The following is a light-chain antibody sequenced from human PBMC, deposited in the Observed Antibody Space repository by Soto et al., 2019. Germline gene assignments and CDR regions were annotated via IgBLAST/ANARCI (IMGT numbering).Light chain of an antibody. Sequence: DIQMTQFPSTPSASLREKVTKTFRPSQSISNRLAWFQQKSGEAPNLLIHKASSLESGVPSRFSGSGSGTEFTLTISSLQPDDFATYYCQQYNTYSWTFGQGTKV. V-gene: IGKV1-5*03. CDR1: QSISNR. CDR3: QQYNTYSWT. CDR2: KAS. J-gene: IGKJ1*01.